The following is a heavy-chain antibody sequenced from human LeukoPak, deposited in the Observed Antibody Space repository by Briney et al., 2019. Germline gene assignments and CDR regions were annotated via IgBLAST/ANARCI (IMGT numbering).Heavy chain of an antibody. CDR2: DYYSGSA. J-gene: IGHJ4*02. CDR1: GGSISGGSYY. D-gene: IGHD4-23*01. Sequence: SETLSLTCTVSGGSISGGSYYWGWIRQPPGKGLEWIGSDYYSGSAYYNPSLKSRVTISVDTSKNQFSLKLSSVTAADTAVYYCARLDDGGNSFDYWGQGTLVTVSS. CDR3: ARLDDGGNSFDY. V-gene: IGHV4-39*07.